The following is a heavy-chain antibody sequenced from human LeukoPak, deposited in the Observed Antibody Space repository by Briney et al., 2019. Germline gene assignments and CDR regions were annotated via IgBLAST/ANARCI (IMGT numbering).Heavy chain of an antibody. CDR2: INPSGGST. CDR1: GYTFTGYY. CDR3: AREAGYYDSSGYYYHVSLGY. D-gene: IGHD3-22*01. Sequence: ASVKVSCKASGYTFTGYYMHWVRQAPGQGLEWMGIINPSGGSTSYAQKFQGRVTMTRDTSTSTVYMELSSLRSEDTAVYYCAREAGYYDSSGYYYHVSLGYWGQGTLVTVSS. V-gene: IGHV1-46*01. J-gene: IGHJ4*02.